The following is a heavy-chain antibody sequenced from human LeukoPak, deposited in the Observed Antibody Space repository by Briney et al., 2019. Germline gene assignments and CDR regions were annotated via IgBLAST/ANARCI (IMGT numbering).Heavy chain of an antibody. J-gene: IGHJ6*02. Sequence: SETLSLTCTVSGGSISSYYWSWIRQPPGKGLEWIGYIYYSGSTNYNPFLKSRVTISVDTSKNQFSLKLSSVTAADTAVYYCARDVLAPTIFGVVAHYYYGMDVWGQGTTVTVSS. CDR3: ARDVLAPTIFGVVAHYYYGMDV. CDR2: IYYSGST. D-gene: IGHD3-3*01. CDR1: GGSISSYY. V-gene: IGHV4-59*01.